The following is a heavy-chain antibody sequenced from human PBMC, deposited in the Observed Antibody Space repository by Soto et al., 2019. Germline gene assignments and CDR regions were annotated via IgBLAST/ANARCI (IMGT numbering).Heavy chain of an antibody. Sequence: VGSLRLSCAASGFTFSSYWMSWVRQAPGKGLEWVANIKQDGSEKYYVDSVKGRFTISRDNAKNSLYLQMNSLRAEDTAVYYCARATDYYDFWSGYYHYGMDVWGQGTTVTVSS. CDR1: GFTFSSYW. J-gene: IGHJ6*02. V-gene: IGHV3-7*04. CDR2: IKQDGSEK. D-gene: IGHD3-3*01. CDR3: ARATDYYDFWSGYYHYGMDV.